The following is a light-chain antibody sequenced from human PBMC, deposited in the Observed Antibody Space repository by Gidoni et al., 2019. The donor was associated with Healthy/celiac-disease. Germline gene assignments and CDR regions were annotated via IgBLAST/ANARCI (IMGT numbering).Light chain of an antibody. CDR2: DAS. Sequence: IQMPQSPSSLSASVGDRVTITGQASQDISNYLNWYQQKPGKAPKLLIYDASNLETGVPSRFSGSGSGTDFTFTISSLQPEDIATYYCQQYDNLPPYTFGQXTKLEIK. CDR1: QDISNY. J-gene: IGKJ2*01. CDR3: QQYDNLPPYT. V-gene: IGKV1-33*01.